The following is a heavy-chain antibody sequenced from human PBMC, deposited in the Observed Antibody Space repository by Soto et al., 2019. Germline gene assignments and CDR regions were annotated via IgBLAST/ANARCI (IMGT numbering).Heavy chain of an antibody. D-gene: IGHD2-2*01. J-gene: IGHJ6*02. V-gene: IGHV4-61*03. CDR3: ARVCRDDFLSVVYGMDV. CDR2: IHYSGSP. CDR1: GGSVSSGSYY. Sequence: SETLSLTCTVSGGSVSSGSYYWSWIRQSPGKGLEWIGYIHYSGSPNYNPSLRSRVTISADTSKNHFSLKLSSVSAADTAVYYCARVCRDDFLSVVYGMDVWGQGTTVTVSS.